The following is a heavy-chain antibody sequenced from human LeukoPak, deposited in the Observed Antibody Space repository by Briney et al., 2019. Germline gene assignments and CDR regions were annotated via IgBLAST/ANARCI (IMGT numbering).Heavy chain of an antibody. CDR1: GFTFSSYS. J-gene: IGHJ4*02. CDR3: ARGVRLVGATVLPIDY. CDR2: ISSSSSTI. D-gene: IGHD1-26*01. Sequence: GGSLRLSCAASGFTFSSYSMNWVRQAPGKGLEWVSYISSSSSTIYYADSVKGRFTISRDNAKNSLYLQMNSLRAEDTAVYYCARGVRLVGATVLPIDYWGQGTLVTVSS. V-gene: IGHV3-48*01.